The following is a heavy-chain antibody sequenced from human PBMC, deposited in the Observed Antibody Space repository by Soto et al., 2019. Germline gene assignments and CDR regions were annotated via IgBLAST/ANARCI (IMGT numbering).Heavy chain of an antibody. CDR3: ARSSWDFDWLDYYYGMDV. CDR2: ISAYNGNT. V-gene: IGHV1-18*01. Sequence: ASVKVSCKASGYTFTSYGISWVRQAPGQGLEWMGWISAYNGNTNYAQKLQGRVTMTTDTSTSTAYMELRSLRSDDTAVYYCARSSWDFDWLDYYYGMDVWGKGTTVTVSS. J-gene: IGHJ6*04. CDR1: GYTFTSYG. D-gene: IGHD3-9*01.